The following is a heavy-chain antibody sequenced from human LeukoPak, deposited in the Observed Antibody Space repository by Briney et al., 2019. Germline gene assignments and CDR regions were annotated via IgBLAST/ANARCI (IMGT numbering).Heavy chain of an antibody. J-gene: IGHJ4*02. V-gene: IGHV3-48*01. CDR2: ITFSSSII. CDR3: ARDRLHYGEYEKTFDY. CDR1: GFTFSSYS. D-gene: IGHD4-17*01. Sequence: GGSLRLSCAASGFTFSSYSMNWVRQAPGKGLEWVSYITFSSSIIYYADSVKGRFTISRDNAKNSLYLQMNSLRAEDSAVYYCARDRLHYGEYEKTFDYWGQGTLVSVSS.